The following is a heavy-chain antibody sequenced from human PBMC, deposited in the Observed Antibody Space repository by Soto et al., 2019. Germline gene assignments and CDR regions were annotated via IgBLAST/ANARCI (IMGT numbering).Heavy chain of an antibody. V-gene: IGHV3-21*01. CDR3: ARVPLVVVSAAIGPIPRPPLPRGDAFDI. CDR2: ISSSRSYI. Sequence: EVQLVESGGGLVKPGGSLRLSCAASGFTFSSYSMNWVRQAPGKGLEWVSSISSSRSYIYYADSVKGRFTISRDNAKNSRSLQMKSLRAEDTAVYYCARVPLVVVSAAIGPIPRPPLPRGDAFDIWGQGTMVTVSS. D-gene: IGHD2-2*02. J-gene: IGHJ3*02. CDR1: GFTFSSYS.